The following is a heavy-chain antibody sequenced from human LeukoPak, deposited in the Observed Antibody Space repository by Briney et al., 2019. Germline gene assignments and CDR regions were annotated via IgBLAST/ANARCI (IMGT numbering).Heavy chain of an antibody. CDR3: ARDDNYYDSSGYYFGYYYYGMDV. CDR2: IYSGGST. V-gene: IGHV3-53*01. D-gene: IGHD3-22*01. Sequence: GGSLRLSCAASGFTVSSNYMSWVRQAPGKGLEWVSVIYSGGSTYYADSVKGRFTISRDNSKNTLYLQMNSLRAEDTAVYYCARDDNYYDSSGYYFGYYYYGMDVWGQGTTVTDSS. J-gene: IGHJ6*02. CDR1: GFTVSSNY.